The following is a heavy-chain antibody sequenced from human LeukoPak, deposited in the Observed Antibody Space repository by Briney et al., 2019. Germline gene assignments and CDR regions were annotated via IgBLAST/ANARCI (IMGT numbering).Heavy chain of an antibody. Sequence: GGSLRLSCAASGFTFSSYGMHWVRQAPGKGLEWVAFIRYDGSNKYYADSVKGRFTISRDNSKNTLYLQMNSLRAEDTAVYYCAKDAYLGSNWLDPWGQGTLVTVSS. V-gene: IGHV3-30*02. CDR1: GFTFSSYG. J-gene: IGHJ5*02. D-gene: IGHD7-27*01. CDR3: AKDAYLGSNWLDP. CDR2: IRYDGSNK.